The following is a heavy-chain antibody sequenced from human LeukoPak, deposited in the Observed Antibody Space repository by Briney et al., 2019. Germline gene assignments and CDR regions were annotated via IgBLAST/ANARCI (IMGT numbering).Heavy chain of an antibody. J-gene: IGHJ3*02. CDR3: AREGFDWSDAFDI. CDR2: IIPIFGTA. V-gene: IGHV1-69*13. Sequence: GASVKVSCKASGGTFSSYAISWVRQAPGQGLEWMGGIIPIFGTANYAQKFQGRVTITADESTSTAYMELSSQRSEDTAVYYCAREGFDWSDAFDIWGQGTMVTVSS. CDR1: GGTFSSYA. D-gene: IGHD3-9*01.